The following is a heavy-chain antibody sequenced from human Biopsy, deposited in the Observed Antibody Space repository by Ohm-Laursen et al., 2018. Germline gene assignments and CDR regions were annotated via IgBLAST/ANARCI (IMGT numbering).Heavy chain of an antibody. CDR1: DFTFSGYS. V-gene: IGHV3-48*04. CDR3: ARSPGRDRMDV. Sequence: GSLRLSRAASDFTFSGYSMYWVRQAPGRGLAWVSYINVYSNKKYYADSVKGRFIVSRDNDKNSLYLQMNSLRAEDTAVYHCARSPGRDRMDVWGQGTTVIVSS. J-gene: IGHJ6*02. CDR2: INVYSNKK. D-gene: IGHD1-14*01.